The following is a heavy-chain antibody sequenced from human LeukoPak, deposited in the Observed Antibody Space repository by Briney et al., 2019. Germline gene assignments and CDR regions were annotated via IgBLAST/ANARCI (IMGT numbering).Heavy chain of an antibody. D-gene: IGHD6-6*01. V-gene: IGHV3-48*01. J-gene: IGHJ4*02. CDR2: ISSSSSTI. Sequence: GGSLRLSCAASGFTFSSYRMNWVRQAPGKGLEWVSYISSSSSTIYYADSVKGRFTISRDNAKNSLHLEMNSLRAEDTAVYYCARVQYSSSSWFDYWGQGTLVTVSS. CDR3: ARVQYSSSSWFDY. CDR1: GFTFSSYR.